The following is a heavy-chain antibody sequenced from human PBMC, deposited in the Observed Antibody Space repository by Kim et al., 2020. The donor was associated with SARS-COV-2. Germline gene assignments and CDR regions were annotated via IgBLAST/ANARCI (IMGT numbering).Heavy chain of an antibody. CDR2: IHPNSGGT. V-gene: IGHV1-2*06. Sequence: ASVKVSCKASGYIFTDYYMHWVRQAPGQGLEWMGRIHPNSGGTNYAQKFLGRVTMTRDTSISTDYMELNSLRSDDTAVYYCARAVSRVGGYWGQGTLVTVSS. J-gene: IGHJ4*02. CDR1: GYIFTDYY. CDR3: ARAVSRVGGY. D-gene: IGHD3-16*01.